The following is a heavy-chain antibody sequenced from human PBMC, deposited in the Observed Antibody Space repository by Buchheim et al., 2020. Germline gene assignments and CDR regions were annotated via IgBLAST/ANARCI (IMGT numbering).Heavy chain of an antibody. Sequence: QVQLVESGGGVVQPGRSLRLSCAASGFTFSSYGMHWVRQAPGKGLEWVAVISYDGSNKYYADSVKGRLTISRDNSKNTLYLQMNSLRAEDTAVYYCAKGEGGYYYDSSGYYSFDYWGQGTL. CDR1: GFTFSSYG. J-gene: IGHJ4*02. D-gene: IGHD3-22*01. V-gene: IGHV3-30*18. CDR2: ISYDGSNK. CDR3: AKGEGGYYYDSSGYYSFDY.